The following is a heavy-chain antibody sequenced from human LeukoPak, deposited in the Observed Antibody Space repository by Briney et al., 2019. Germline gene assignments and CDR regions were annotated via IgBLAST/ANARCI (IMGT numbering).Heavy chain of an antibody. V-gene: IGHV1-2*02. J-gene: IGHJ4*02. CDR3: ARDPSYGDYVD. CDR1: GYTFTGYY. CDR2: INPNSGGT. D-gene: IGHD4-17*01. Sequence: ASVTVSCKASGYTFTGYYMHWVRQAPGQGLEWMGWINPNSGGTNYAQKFQGRVTMTRDTSISTACMELSRLRSDDTAVYYCARDPSYGDYVDWGQGTLVTVSS.